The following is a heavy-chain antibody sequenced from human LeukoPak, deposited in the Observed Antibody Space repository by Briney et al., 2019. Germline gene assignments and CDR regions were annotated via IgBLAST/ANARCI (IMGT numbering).Heavy chain of an antibody. J-gene: IGHJ3*02. D-gene: IGHD3-10*01. V-gene: IGHV1-69*13. CDR3: ASVLRITMVRGVNRRAFDI. Sequence: VASVKVSCKASGGTFSSYAISWVRQAPGQGLEWMGGIIPIFGTANYAQKFQGRVTITADESTSTAYMGLSSLRSEDTAVYYCASVLRITMVRGVNRRAFDIWGQGTMVTVSS. CDR1: GGTFSSYA. CDR2: IIPIFGTA.